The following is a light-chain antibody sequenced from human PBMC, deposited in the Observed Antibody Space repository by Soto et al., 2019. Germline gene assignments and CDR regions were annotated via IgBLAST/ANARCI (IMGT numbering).Light chain of an antibody. CDR2: DAS. V-gene: IGKV3-20*01. J-gene: IGKJ1*01. CDR3: QQYGSSPRT. Sequence: EIVLTQSPGTLSLSPGERATLSCRASQSVSNNYLAWYQQKPGQAPRLLIYDASSRATGIPDRFSGSGSGXDFXLTIXRLXPEDFAVYYCQQYGSSPRTFGQGTKVEIK. CDR1: QSVSNNY.